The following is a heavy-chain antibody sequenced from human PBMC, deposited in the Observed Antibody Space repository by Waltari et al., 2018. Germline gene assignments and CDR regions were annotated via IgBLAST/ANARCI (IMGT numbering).Heavy chain of an antibody. Sequence: QVQLQESGPGMVKSSQTLSLTCTVSGASVSTGSFYWSWIRQSAGKGLEWVGRIYATGGTNYNPSLQGRVSMSLDAFKNQVCLKLTSVVAADTAVYFCARGRAGSVGWSTSDYWGQGTLVTVSS. CDR2: IYATGGT. CDR3: ARGRAGSVGWSTSDY. J-gene: IGHJ4*02. V-gene: IGHV4-61*02. CDR1: GASVSTGSFY. D-gene: IGHD1-26*01.